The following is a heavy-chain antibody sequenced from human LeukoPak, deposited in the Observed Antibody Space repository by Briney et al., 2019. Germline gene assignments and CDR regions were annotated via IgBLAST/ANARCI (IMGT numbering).Heavy chain of an antibody. CDR2: IIPIFGTA. CDR3: ARALGSTSRDREPGDYYYYYMDV. CDR1: GGTFSSYA. V-gene: IGHV1-69*05. D-gene: IGHD2-2*01. J-gene: IGHJ6*03. Sequence: SVKVSCKASGGTFSSYAISWVRQAPGQGLEWVGGIIPIFGTASYEQKCRSRVATITDDYTSTAYMAVSSIRSDEKAVYYCARALGSTSRDREPGDYYYYYMDVWGKGTTVTVSS.